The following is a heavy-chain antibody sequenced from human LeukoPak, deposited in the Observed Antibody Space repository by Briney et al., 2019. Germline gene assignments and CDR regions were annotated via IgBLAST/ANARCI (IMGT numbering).Heavy chain of an antibody. CDR3: ATDRATQYFDY. V-gene: IGHV3-23*01. J-gene: IGHJ4*02. Sequence: GGSLRLSCAASGFTFSDYAMSWVRQAPEKGLEWVSTISHVGGTYYADSVKGRFTISRDNSRNTLFLQMNSLRAEDTAVYYCATDRATQYFDYWGQGTLVSVSS. CDR2: ISHVGGT. D-gene: IGHD2-15*01. CDR1: GFTFSDYA.